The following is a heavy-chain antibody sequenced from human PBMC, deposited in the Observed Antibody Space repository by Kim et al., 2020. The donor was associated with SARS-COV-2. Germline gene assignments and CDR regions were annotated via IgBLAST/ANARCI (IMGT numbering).Heavy chain of an antibody. D-gene: IGHD3-9*01. V-gene: IGHV3-30*18. J-gene: IGHJ1*01. CDR2: ISYDGSNK. Sequence: GGSLRLSCAASGFTFSSYGMHWVRQAPGKGLEWVAVISYDGSNKYYADSVKGRFTISRDNSKNTLYLQMNSLRAEDTAVYYCAKESLGYFDWSEYFQHWGQGTLVTVSS. CDR3: AKESLGYFDWSEYFQH. CDR1: GFTFSSYG.